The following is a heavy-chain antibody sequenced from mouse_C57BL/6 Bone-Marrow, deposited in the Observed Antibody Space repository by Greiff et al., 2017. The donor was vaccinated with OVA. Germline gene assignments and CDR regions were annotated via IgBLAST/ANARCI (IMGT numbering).Heavy chain of an antibody. V-gene: IGHV1-19*01. J-gene: IGHJ2*01. Sequence: EVQLQQSGPVLVKPGASVKMSCKASGYTFTDYYMNWVKQSHGKSLEWIGVINPYNGGTSYNQKFKGKATLTVDKSSSTAYMELTSLTSEDSAVYYCASGMGRRDYWGQGTTLTVSS. CDR2: INPYNGGT. CDR3: ASGMGRRDY. D-gene: IGHD4-1*01. CDR1: GYTFTDYY.